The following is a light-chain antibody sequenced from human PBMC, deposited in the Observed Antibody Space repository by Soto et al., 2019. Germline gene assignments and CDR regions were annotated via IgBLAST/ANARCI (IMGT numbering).Light chain of an antibody. J-gene: IGKJ4*01. Sequence: EMVMTQSPATLSVSPGEAATLSCRASQGIGDTLAWYQQKPGQTPRLLIYDTSIRATGVPARFSGSRSGAEFTLTISSLQSEDFAVYYCQHYVNWPLTFGGGTKVEIK. CDR2: DTS. CDR1: QGIGDT. V-gene: IGKV3-15*01. CDR3: QHYVNWPLT.